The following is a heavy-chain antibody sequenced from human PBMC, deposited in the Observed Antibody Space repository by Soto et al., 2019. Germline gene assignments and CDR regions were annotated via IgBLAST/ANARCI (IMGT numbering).Heavy chain of an antibody. CDR1: GFTFSSYW. CDR2: IKTDGSST. D-gene: IGHD3-16*01. CDR3: ARVGVGHYEFDY. J-gene: IGHJ4*02. V-gene: IGHV3-74*01. Sequence: EVQLVESGGALVQPGGSLRLSCAASGFTFSSYWMHWVRQVPGEGLVWVSRIKTDGSSTSYADSVKGRFTISRDNAKNTIYLQMNSLGAEDTAVYYCARVGVGHYEFDYWGQGTLVTVSS.